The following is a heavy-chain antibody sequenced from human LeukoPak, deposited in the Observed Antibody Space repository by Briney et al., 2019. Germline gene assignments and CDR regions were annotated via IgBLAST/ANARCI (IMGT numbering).Heavy chain of an antibody. J-gene: IGHJ4*02. CDR3: AKGRSGGSCNRGGCYFDY. D-gene: IGHD2-15*01. Sequence: GGSLRLSCAASGFTFSSYAMSWVRQAPGKGLEWVSAISGSGGSTYYADSVKGRFTISRDNSKNTLYLQMNSLRAEDTAVYYCAKGRSGGSCNRGGCYFDYWGQGTLVTVSS. CDR1: GFTFSSYA. CDR2: ISGSGGST. V-gene: IGHV3-23*01.